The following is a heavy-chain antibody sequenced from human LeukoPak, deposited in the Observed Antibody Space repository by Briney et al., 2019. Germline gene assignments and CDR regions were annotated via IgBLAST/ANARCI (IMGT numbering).Heavy chain of an antibody. Sequence: AGGSLRLSCAASGFTFSHYWMHWVRQVPGKGLVWVSRINSDGSGTSCADSVEGRFTISRDNARNTLFLQMNSLRAEDTAVYFCARDMRGPQDAFDIWGRGTLVVVSS. D-gene: IGHD2-2*01. CDR1: GFTFSHYW. CDR2: INSDGSGT. CDR3: ARDMRGPQDAFDI. V-gene: IGHV3-74*01. J-gene: IGHJ3*02.